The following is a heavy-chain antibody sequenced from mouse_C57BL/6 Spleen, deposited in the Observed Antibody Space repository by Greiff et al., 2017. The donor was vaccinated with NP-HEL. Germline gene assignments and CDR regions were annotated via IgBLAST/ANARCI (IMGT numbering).Heavy chain of an antibody. V-gene: IGHV3-6*01. CDR1: GYSITSGYY. CDR2: ISYDGSN. J-gene: IGHJ2*01. CDR3: AREDLITTRYFDY. Sequence: VQLQESGPGLVKPSQSLSLTCSVTGYSITSGYYWNWIRQFPGNKLEWMGYISYDGSNNYNPSLKNRISITRDTSKNQFFLKLNSVTTEDTATYYCAREDLITTRYFDYWGQGTTLTVSS. D-gene: IGHD1-1*01.